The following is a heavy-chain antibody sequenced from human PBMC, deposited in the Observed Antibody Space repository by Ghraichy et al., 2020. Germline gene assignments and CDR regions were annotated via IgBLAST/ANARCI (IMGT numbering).Heavy chain of an antibody. CDR3: ARQTAAFDM. CDR2: IYPGDSET. J-gene: IGHJ3*02. V-gene: IGHV5-51*01. Sequence: GESLNISCKGSGYSFPVYWIGWVRQMPGKGLDWMGIIYPGDSETRYSPSFQGQVTISADESITTAYLQWSSLKASDTAMYYCARQTAAFDMWGQGTMVTVSS. CDR1: GYSFPVYW.